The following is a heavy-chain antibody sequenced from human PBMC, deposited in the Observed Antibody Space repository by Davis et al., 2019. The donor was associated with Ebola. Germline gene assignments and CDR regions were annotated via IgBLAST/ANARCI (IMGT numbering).Heavy chain of an antibody. Sequence: MPSETLSLTCTVSGGYVNNYYCSWMRQPPGKGLEWIGYINYSGNTKYNSALKSRVTISVDRSKNQFSLKLSSVTAADTAVYYCARALRYKNWFDPWGQGTLVTVSS. V-gene: IGHV4-59*02. J-gene: IGHJ5*02. CDR1: GGYVNNYY. D-gene: IGHD3-9*01. CDR2: INYSGNT. CDR3: ARALRYKNWFDP.